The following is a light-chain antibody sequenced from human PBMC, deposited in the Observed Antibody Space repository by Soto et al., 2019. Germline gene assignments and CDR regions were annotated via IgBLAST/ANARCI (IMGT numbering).Light chain of an antibody. CDR3: QQLRMYPST. Sequence: DTHMTQSQPSLSASVGDRVTNTCRASQSISSYLNWYQQKPGKAPKLLIYAASSLQSGVPSRFSGSGSGTDFALTITSLQAEDFATYYCQQLRMYPSTFGGGTKVDIK. J-gene: IGKJ4*01. CDR2: AAS. CDR1: QSISSY. V-gene: IGKV1-39*01.